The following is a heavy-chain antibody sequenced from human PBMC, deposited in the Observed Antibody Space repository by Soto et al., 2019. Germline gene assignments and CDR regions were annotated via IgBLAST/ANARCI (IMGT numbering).Heavy chain of an antibody. J-gene: IGHJ4*02. CDR3: ASDQNGIPNFDY. CDR2: IYKSGTT. V-gene: IGHV4-59*01. CDR1: GGSISDYY. Sequence: QVQLQESGPGLVKPSETLSLTCSVSGGSISDYYWSWIRQPPGRGLEWIGYIYKSGTTNYNPSLKRRVTIAVDTSKNLFSLKLRSVTAADTAVYCCASDQNGIPNFDYWGQGTLGSVSS. D-gene: IGHD1-26*01.